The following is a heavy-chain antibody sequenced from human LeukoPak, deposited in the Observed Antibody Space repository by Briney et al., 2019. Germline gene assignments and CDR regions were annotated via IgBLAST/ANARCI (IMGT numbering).Heavy chain of an antibody. CDR1: GFTFSSYW. J-gene: IGHJ5*02. D-gene: IGHD5-12*01. V-gene: IGHV3-7*01. Sequence: GGSLRLSCAASGFTFSSYWMSWVRQAPGKGLEWVANIKQDGSEKYYVDSVKGRFTISRDNARNSLYLQMNNLRGEDTATYYCARDAGNSGYGCDLWGQGTLVTVSS. CDR3: ARDAGNSGYGCDL. CDR2: IKQDGSEK.